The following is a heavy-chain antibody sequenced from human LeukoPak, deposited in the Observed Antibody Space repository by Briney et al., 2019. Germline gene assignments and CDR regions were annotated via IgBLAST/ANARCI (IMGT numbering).Heavy chain of an antibody. D-gene: IGHD3-10*01. V-gene: IGHV4-34*01. CDR1: GFTFSDYY. Sequence: PGGSLRLSCAASGFTFSDYYMSWIRQPPGKGLEWIGEINHIGSTNYNPSLKSRVTISVDTSKNQFSLNLSSVTAADTAVYYCARSYMVRGVSQPYYFDYWGQGTLVTVSS. CDR3: ARSYMVRGVSQPYYFDY. J-gene: IGHJ4*02. CDR2: INHIGST.